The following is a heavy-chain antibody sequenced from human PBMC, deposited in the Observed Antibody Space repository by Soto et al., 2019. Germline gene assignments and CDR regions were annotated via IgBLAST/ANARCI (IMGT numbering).Heavy chain of an antibody. CDR2: INHSGST. Sequence: QVQLQQWGAGLLKPSETLSLTCAVYGGSFSGYYWSWIRQPPGKGLEWIGEINHSGSTNYNPSLKSRVTISVDTSKNQFSLKLSSVTAADTAVYYCARGDEYYDYVWSIWGQGTMVTVSS. CDR3: ARGDEYYDYVWSI. CDR1: GGSFSGYY. V-gene: IGHV4-34*01. J-gene: IGHJ3*02. D-gene: IGHD3-16*01.